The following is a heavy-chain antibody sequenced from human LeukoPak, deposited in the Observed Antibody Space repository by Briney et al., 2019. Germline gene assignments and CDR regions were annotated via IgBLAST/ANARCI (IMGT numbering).Heavy chain of an antibody. J-gene: IGHJ5*02. Sequence: SETLSLTCTVSGGSISSYYWSWIRQPPGKGLEWIGYIYYSGSTNYNPSLKSRVTISVDTSKNQFSLKLSSVTAADTAVYYCARRGSSSWYRLHNWFDPWGQGTLVTVSS. CDR3: ARRGSSSWYRLHNWFDP. V-gene: IGHV4-59*12. CDR2: IYYSGST. D-gene: IGHD6-13*01. CDR1: GGSISSYY.